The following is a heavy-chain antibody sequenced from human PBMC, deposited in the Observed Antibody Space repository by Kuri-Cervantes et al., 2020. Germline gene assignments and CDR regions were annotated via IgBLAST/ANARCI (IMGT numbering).Heavy chain of an antibody. CDR3: ARAGYYGVDYYYYYYMDV. Sequence: SVKVSCKASGGTFSSYAISWVRQAPGQGLEWMGGIIPIFGTANYAQKFQGRVTITADKSTSTAYMELSGLRSEDTAVYYCARAGYYGVDYYYYYYMDVWGKGTTVTVSS. CDR1: GGTFSSYA. J-gene: IGHJ6*03. V-gene: IGHV1-69*06. D-gene: IGHD3-10*01. CDR2: IIPIFGTA.